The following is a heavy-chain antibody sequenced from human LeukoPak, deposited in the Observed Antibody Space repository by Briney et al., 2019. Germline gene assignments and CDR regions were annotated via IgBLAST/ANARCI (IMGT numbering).Heavy chain of an antibody. CDR2: INPNSGGT. V-gene: IGHV1-2*02. CDR3: AILSLCSSTSCYRDMDV. D-gene: IGHD2-2*01. Sequence: ASVKDSCKASGYTFTGYYMHWVRQAPGQGLEWMGWINPNSGGTNYAQKFQGRVTMTRDTSISTAYMELSSLRSEDTAVYYCAILSLCSSTSCYRDMDVWGKGTTVTVSS. CDR1: GYTFTGYY. J-gene: IGHJ6*03.